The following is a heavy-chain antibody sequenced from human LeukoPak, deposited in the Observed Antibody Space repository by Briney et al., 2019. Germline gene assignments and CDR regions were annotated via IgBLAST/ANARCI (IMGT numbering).Heavy chain of an antibody. V-gene: IGHV3-74*01. CDR3: ARENCGSPSCYWGFDY. Sequence: GGSLRLSCAASGFTFSSYWIHWVRRAPGKGLVWVSRINSDGGTTTYADSVKGRFTISRDNAKNTLYLQMSSLRVEDTAMYYCARENCGSPSCYWGFDYWCLGTLVTVSS. CDR1: GFTFSSYW. J-gene: IGHJ4*02. CDR2: INSDGGTT. D-gene: IGHD2-2*01.